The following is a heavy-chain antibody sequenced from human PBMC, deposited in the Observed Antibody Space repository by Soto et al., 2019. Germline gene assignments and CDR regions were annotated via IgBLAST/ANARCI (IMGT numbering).Heavy chain of an antibody. D-gene: IGHD3-22*01. V-gene: IGHV1-18*01. Sequence: QVQLVQSGAEVKKPGASVKVSCKASGYTFTSYGISWVRQAPGQGLEWMGWISAYNGDTNYAQKLQGRVTMTTDTSTRRGYMKLRSIRSDDTAVYYYAIDRYYDTSGYRSDFDYWGQVAMVTVSS. CDR1: GYTFTSYG. CDR2: ISAYNGDT. CDR3: AIDRYYDTSGYRSDFDY. J-gene: IGHJ4*02.